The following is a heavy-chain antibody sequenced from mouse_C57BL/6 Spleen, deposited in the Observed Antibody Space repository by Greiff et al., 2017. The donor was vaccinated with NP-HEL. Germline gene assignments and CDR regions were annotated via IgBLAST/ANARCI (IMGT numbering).Heavy chain of an antibody. J-gene: IGHJ3*01. Sequence: LVESGPELVKPGASVKISCKASGYAFSSSWMNWVKQRPGKGLEWIGRIYPGDGDTNYNGKFKGKATLTADKSSSTAYMQLSSLTSEDSAVYFGAREELTGPWFAYWGQGTLVTVSA. V-gene: IGHV1-82*01. CDR2: IYPGDGDT. CDR1: GYAFSSSW. D-gene: IGHD4-1*01. CDR3: AREELTGPWFAY.